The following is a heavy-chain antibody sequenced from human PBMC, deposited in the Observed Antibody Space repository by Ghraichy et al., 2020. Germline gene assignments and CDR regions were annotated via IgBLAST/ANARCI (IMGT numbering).Heavy chain of an antibody. V-gene: IGHV3-30*18. Sequence: GGSLRLSCAASGFTFSSYGMHWVRQAPGKGLEWVAVISYDGSNKYYADSVKGRFTISRDNSKNTLYLQMNSLRAEDTAVYYCAKDHGYCSSTSCLGFDYWGQGTLVTVSS. CDR3: AKDHGYCSSTSCLGFDY. J-gene: IGHJ4*02. D-gene: IGHD2-2*03. CDR2: ISYDGSNK. CDR1: GFTFSSYG.